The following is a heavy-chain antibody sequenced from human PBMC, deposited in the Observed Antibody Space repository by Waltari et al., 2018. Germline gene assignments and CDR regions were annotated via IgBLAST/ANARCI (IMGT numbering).Heavy chain of an antibody. D-gene: IGHD3-3*01. CDR3: ASYDFWSGYLDY. CDR2: IYYSGST. Sequence: QLQLQESGPGLVKPSETLSLTCTVSGGSISSSSYYWGWIRQPPGKGLEWIGSIYYSGSTYYNPSLKSRVTISVDTSKNQFSLKLSSVTAADTAVYYCASYDFWSGYLDYWGQGTLVTVSS. J-gene: IGHJ4*02. CDR1: GGSISSSSYY. V-gene: IGHV4-39*07.